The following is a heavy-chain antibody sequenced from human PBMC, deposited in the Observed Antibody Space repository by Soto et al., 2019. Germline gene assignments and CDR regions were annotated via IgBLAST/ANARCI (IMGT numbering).Heavy chain of an antibody. Sequence: EVQLVESGGGLVQPGGSLRLSCAASGFTFSSYWMHWVRQAPGKGLVWVSRINSDGSSTSYADSVKGLFTISRDNAKNTQYLQMNSLRAEDTAVYYCARVHWPIPYYFDYWGQGTLVTVSS. CDR2: INSDGSST. CDR1: GFTFSSYW. J-gene: IGHJ4*02. CDR3: ARVHWPIPYYFDY. D-gene: IGHD1-1*01. V-gene: IGHV3-74*01.